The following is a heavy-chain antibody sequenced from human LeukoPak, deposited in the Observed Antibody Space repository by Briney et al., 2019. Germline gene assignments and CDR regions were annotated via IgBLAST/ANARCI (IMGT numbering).Heavy chain of an antibody. D-gene: IGHD3-9*01. J-gene: IGHJ4*02. CDR1: GFTFSSYG. CDR3: ATLPGILTGYPPRFDY. V-gene: IGHV3-30*02. CDR2: IRYDGSNK. Sequence: GGSLRLSCAASGFTFSSYGMHWVRQAPGKGLEWVAFIRYDGSNKYYADSVKGRFTISRDNSKNTLYLQMNSLRVEDTAVYYCATLPGILTGYPPRFDYWGQGTLVTVSS.